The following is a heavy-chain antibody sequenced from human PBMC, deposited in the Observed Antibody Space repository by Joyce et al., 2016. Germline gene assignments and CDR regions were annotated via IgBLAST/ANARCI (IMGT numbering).Heavy chain of an antibody. D-gene: IGHD6-19*01. V-gene: IGHV1-2*02. J-gene: IGHJ4*02. CDR1: GYTFTDYY. CDR3: ARDFGWAVADTRGDY. Sequence: QVQLVQSGAEVRKPGASVKVSCKASGYTFTDYYMHWVRQAPGQGLEWMGWINTNSGGTKYAQKFQGRVTLTRDTSISTASMEVSRLRSDDTAVYFCARDFGWAVADTRGDYWGQGTLVTVSS. CDR2: INTNSGGT.